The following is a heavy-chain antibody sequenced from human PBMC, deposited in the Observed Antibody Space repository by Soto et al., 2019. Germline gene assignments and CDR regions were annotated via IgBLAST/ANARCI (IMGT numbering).Heavy chain of an antibody. CDR2: INAANDNT. CDR3: ASSDEILGDTFDY. V-gene: IGHV1-3*01. CDR1: GYSFTSYA. Sequence: GASVKVSCKAPGYSFTSYAVHWVRQAPGLRPEWLGWINAANDNTKYSQKFQGRLTITRDTSASTDYMELSSLTSEDTAVYYCASSDEILGDTFDYWGQGTLVTVSS. D-gene: IGHD1-26*01. J-gene: IGHJ4*02.